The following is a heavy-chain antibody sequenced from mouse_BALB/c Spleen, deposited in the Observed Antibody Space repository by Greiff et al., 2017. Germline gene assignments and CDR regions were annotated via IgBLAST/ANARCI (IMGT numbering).Heavy chain of an antibody. CDR1: GYSFTGYF. V-gene: IGHV1-20*02. D-gene: IGHD6-5*01. J-gene: IGHJ2*01. CDR2: INPYNGDT. CDR3: AREGAYGGYFDY. Sequence: EVQLQQSGPELVKPGASVKISCKASGYSFTGYFMNWVMQSHGKSLEWIGRINPYNGDTFYNQKFKGKATLTVDKSSSTAHMELRSLASEDSAVYYCAREGAYGGYFDYWGQGTTLTVSS.